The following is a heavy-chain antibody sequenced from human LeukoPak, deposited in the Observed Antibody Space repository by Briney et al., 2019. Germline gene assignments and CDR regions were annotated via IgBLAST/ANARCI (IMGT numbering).Heavy chain of an antibody. V-gene: IGHV1-46*01. J-gene: IGHJ4*02. CDR2: MNPNSGNT. D-gene: IGHD4-17*01. Sequence: GASVKVSCKASGYTFTSYYMHWVRQAPGQGLEWMGWMNPNSGNTGYAQKFQGRVTMTRDMSTSTVYMELSSLRSEDTAVYYCARDAVTTYETWFDYWGQGTLVTVSS. CDR3: ARDAVTTYETWFDY. CDR1: GYTFTSYY.